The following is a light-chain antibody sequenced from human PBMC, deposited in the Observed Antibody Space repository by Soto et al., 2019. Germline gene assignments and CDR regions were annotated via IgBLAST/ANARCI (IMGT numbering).Light chain of an antibody. CDR1: LDIRGA. CDR2: DVS. CDR3: QQFNTYPIT. V-gene: IGKV1-13*02. Sequence: AIQLTQSPSSLSASVGDRVTITCRASLDIRGALAWYQQKPGKPPKLLIFDVSSLQSGVPSRFSGSGSGTEFTLTISSLQPEDFATYYCQQFNTYPITFGQGTRLEIK. J-gene: IGKJ5*01.